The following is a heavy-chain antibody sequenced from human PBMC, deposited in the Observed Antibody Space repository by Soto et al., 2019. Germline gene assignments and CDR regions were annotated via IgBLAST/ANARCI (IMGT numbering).Heavy chain of an antibody. CDR1: GGSISSGGYY. CDR2: IYYSGST. D-gene: IGHD6-19*01. Sequence: QVHLQESGPGLVKPSQTLPLTCTVSGGSISSGGYYWSWIRQHPGKGLEWIGNIYYSGSTYYNPSLKSRVSISVDTSKNQFSLRLSSVTAADTAVYSCARIDGGSSGWFSYWGQGTLVTVSS. J-gene: IGHJ4*02. CDR3: ARIDGGSSGWFSY. V-gene: IGHV4-31*03.